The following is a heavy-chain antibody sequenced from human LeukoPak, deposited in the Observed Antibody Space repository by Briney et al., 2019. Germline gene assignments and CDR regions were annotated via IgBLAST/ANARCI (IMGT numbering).Heavy chain of an antibody. CDR3: AKASSYLRGMDV. J-gene: IGHJ6*02. CDR2: ISGSGSNT. D-gene: IGHD5-12*01. Sequence: GGSLRLSCVASGFTFSSYAMSWVRQPPGKGLEWVSAISGSGSNTYYADSVKGRFTISRDKSKSTLYLQMNRLRAEDTAVYYCAKASSYLRGMDVWGQGTTVTVSS. CDR1: GFTFSSYA. V-gene: IGHV3-23*01.